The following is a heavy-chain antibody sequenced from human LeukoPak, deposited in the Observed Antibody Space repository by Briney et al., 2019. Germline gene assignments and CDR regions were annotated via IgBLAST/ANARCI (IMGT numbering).Heavy chain of an antibody. J-gene: IGHJ4*02. Sequence: PGGSLRLSCTASGFTFSNYVMNWVRQSPGKGLEWVSGISGSGGTIYCADSVKGRFTISRDNSKNTLFLQMNSLRADDTALYYCAKDPSWSHYFDYWGQGTLVTVSS. CDR3: AKDPSWSHYFDY. V-gene: IGHV3-23*01. CDR1: GFTFSNYV. CDR2: ISGSGGTI. D-gene: IGHD1-26*01.